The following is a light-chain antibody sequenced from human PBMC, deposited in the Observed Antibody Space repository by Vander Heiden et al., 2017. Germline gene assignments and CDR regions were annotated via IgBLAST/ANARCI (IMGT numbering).Light chain of an antibody. J-gene: IGLJ3*02. Sequence: QSMLTQPPSLSAAPGQQVTLPCSGDNSNFGNNFVSWYQQLPGEAPKRLIAKNNQRPSGIPDRFSGSKSGTSATLGITGLQSGDEADYYCAAWDSSLSVVVFGGGTRVTVL. CDR1: NSNFGNNF. V-gene: IGLV1-51*02. CDR3: AAWDSSLSVVV. CDR2: KNN.